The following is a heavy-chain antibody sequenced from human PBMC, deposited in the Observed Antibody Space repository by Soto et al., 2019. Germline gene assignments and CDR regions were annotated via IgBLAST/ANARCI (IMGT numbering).Heavy chain of an antibody. Sequence: VGSRIRSCFSSVCTRIEDSMNLFLQAPGNGLEWVSYFGTSRKYIYYADSVRGRFTISRDDAKNSLYLQLNSLRDEDTALYYCLRDRDCELEIWGKRQMVNVS. CDR1: VCTRIEDS. V-gene: IGHV3-48*02. D-gene: IGHD2-21*02. CDR3: LRDRDCELEI. CDR2: FGTSRKYI. J-gene: IGHJ3*02.